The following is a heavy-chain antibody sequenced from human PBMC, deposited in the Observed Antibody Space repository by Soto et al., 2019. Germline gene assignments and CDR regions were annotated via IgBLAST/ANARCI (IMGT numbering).Heavy chain of an antibody. Sequence: PAGSLRLSCTASEFTFSSYDMTWVRQAPGKGLEWVSHISSGGINVYYADSVKGRFTISRDNAKNSLYLQMNSLRAEDTAVYYCARELKGTYYGLEYWGQGTLVTVSS. J-gene: IGHJ4*02. CDR2: ISSGGINV. CDR3: ARELKGTYYGLEY. D-gene: IGHD4-17*01. CDR1: EFTFSSYD. V-gene: IGHV3-48*03.